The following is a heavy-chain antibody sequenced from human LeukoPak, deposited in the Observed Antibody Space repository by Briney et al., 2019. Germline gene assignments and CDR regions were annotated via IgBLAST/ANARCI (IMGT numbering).Heavy chain of an antibody. CDR3: AKREYYYGSGSSYYFDS. Sequence: GGSLRLSCAASGFTFSSHVMSWVRQAPGKGLEWVSTISGGGDSTYYADSVKGRFSISRDNSKNTLHLQMNSLRAEDTAVYYCAKREYYYGSGSSYYFDSWGQGTLVTVSS. V-gene: IGHV3-23*01. CDR2: ISGGGDST. CDR1: GFTFSSHV. J-gene: IGHJ4*02. D-gene: IGHD3-10*01.